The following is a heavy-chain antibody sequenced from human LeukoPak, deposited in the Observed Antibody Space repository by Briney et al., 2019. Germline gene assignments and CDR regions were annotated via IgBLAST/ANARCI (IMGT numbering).Heavy chain of an antibody. CDR1: GFTFSSYS. V-gene: IGHV3-21*01. J-gene: IGHJ4*02. CDR2: ISSSSSYI. CDR3: ASQAYSGYEATTDY. Sequence: GGSLRLSCAASGFTFSSYSMNWVRQAPGKGLEWVSSISSSSSYIYYADSVKGRFTISRDNAKNSLYLQMNSLRAEDTAVYYCASQAYSGYEATTDYWGQGTLVTVSS. D-gene: IGHD5-12*01.